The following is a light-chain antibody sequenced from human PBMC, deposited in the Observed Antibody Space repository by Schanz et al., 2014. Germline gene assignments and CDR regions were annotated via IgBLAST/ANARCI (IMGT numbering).Light chain of an antibody. CDR2: GAS. CDR3: QHYSMSPL. J-gene: IGKJ1*01. CDR1: QSVSSSY. Sequence: EIVLTQSPGTLSLSPGERATLSCRASQSVSSSYLAWHQQKPGQAPRLLIYGASSRATGIPDRFSGSGSGTDFTLTISRLEPEDFAVYYCQHYSMSPLFGQGTKVEIK. V-gene: IGKV3-20*01.